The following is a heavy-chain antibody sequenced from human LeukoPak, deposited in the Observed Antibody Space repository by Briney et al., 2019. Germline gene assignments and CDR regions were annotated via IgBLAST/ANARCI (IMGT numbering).Heavy chain of an antibody. CDR2: INHSGST. D-gene: IGHD3-16*01. V-gene: IGHV4-34*01. CDR3: ARNLRFPDY. J-gene: IGHJ4*02. Sequence: SETLSLTCAVYGGSFSGYYWSWIRQPPGKGLEWIGEINHSGSTNYNPSLKSRVTISVDTSKNQFSPKLSSVTAADTAVYYCARNLRFPDYWGQGTLVTVSS. CDR1: GGSFSGYY.